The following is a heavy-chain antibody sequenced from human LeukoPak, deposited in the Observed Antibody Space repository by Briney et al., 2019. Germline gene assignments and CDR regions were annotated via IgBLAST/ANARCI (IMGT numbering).Heavy chain of an antibody. CDR3: ARPIRSRDNNWFDP. CDR1: GGSFSSTSYY. D-gene: IGHD3-10*01. V-gene: IGHV4-39*01. CDR2: IYHTGST. Sequence: SETLSPTCSVSGGSFSSTSYYWGWIRQPPGKGLEWIANIYHTGSTYYNPSLKSRVIISVDTSANQFSLKLNSVTAADTAVYYCARPIRSRDNNWFDPWGQGILVTVSS. J-gene: IGHJ5*02.